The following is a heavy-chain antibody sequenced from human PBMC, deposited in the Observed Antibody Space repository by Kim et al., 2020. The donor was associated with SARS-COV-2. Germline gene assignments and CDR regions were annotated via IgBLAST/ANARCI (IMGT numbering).Heavy chain of an antibody. Sequence: YNPSLKSRVTISVDTSKNQFSLKLSSVTAADTAVYYCARRGYYYDSSGFYWGQGTLVTVSS. V-gene: IGHV4-34*01. CDR3: ARRGYYYDSSGFY. J-gene: IGHJ4*02. D-gene: IGHD3-22*01.